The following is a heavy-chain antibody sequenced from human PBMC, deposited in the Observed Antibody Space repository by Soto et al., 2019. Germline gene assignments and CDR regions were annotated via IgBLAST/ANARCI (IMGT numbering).Heavy chain of an antibody. CDR3: ARGGGYYYHGMDV. CDR2: INPSGGTT. Sequence: GASVKVSCKASGYTFISQYIHWVRQAPGQGPEWMGIINPSGGTTSYAQKFQGRVTMTTNTSTNTVYMDLSSLRSEDTAVYYCARGGGYYYHGMDVWGQGTTVTVSS. J-gene: IGHJ6*02. CDR1: GYTFISQY. V-gene: IGHV1-46*01.